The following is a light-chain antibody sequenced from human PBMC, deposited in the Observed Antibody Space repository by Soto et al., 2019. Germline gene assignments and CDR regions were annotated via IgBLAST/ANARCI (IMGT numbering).Light chain of an antibody. CDR2: RND. CDR1: TSNIGSNF. CDR3: AAWADSLSGVV. V-gene: IGLV1-47*01. Sequence: QSVLTQPPSASGTPGQRVTISCSGDTSNIGSNFVYWYQQLPGTAPKLLIYRNDQRPSGVPDRFSGSRPGTSASLAIDGLRSEDEAECYCAAWADSLSGVVFGGGTKLTVL. J-gene: IGLJ2*01.